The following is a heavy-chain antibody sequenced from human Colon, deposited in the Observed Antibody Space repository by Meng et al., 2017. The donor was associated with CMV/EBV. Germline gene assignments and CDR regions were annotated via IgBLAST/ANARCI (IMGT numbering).Heavy chain of an antibody. CDR1: RFTFSSYA. Sequence: GESLKISCAASRFTFSSYAMHWVRQAPGKGLEWVALTSYDGSSNYYADSVKGRCTISRDNSKNALYVQMNSLRAEDTAVYYCARIRLVSGSGWYWFNPWGQGTLVTVSS. CDR2: TSYDGSSN. J-gene: IGHJ5*02. CDR3: ARIRLVSGSGWYWFNP. D-gene: IGHD6-19*01. V-gene: IGHV3-30*04.